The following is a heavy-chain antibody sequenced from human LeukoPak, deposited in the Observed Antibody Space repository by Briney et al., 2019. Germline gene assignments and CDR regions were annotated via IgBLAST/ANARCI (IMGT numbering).Heavy chain of an antibody. CDR3: ARAKERRTLLGNWFDS. Sequence: ASVKVSCKASGYTFTDYYIHWVRHAPGQGLELMGWTNPKTGATNPAQKFQGRVTMTRDTSMHTAYLELSGLRSDDTALYYRARAKERRTLLGNWFDSWGQGTLVTVSS. J-gene: IGHJ5*01. D-gene: IGHD7-27*01. CDR2: TNPKTGAT. V-gene: IGHV1-2*02. CDR1: GYTFTDYY.